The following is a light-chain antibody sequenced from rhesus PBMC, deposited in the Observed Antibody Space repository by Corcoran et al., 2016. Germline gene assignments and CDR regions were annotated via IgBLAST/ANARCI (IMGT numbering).Light chain of an antibody. J-gene: IGKJ2*01. Sequence: DIQMTQSPSSLSASVGDTVTITCRARQGISSWLAWYQQKPGKAPKLLIYKASSLQSGVPSRFSGSGFGPNFTLAISSLQSEDFATYYSQQYSSGPYSFGQGTKVEIK. CDR2: KAS. CDR1: QGISSW. CDR3: QQYSSGPYS. V-gene: IGKV1-22*01.